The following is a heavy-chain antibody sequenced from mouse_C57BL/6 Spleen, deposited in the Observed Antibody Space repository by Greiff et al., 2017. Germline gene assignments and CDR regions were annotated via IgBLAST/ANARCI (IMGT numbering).Heavy chain of an antibody. CDR1: GFTFSSYG. J-gene: IGHJ2*01. CDR2: ISSGGSYT. CDR3: ARGGIPDY. V-gene: IGHV5-6*01. Sequence: VQLKQSGGDLVKPGGSLKLSCAASGFTFSSYGMSWVRQTPDKRLEWVATISSGGSYTYYPDSVKGRFTISRDNAKNTLYLQMSSLKSEDTAMYYCARGGIPDYWGQGTTLTVSS.